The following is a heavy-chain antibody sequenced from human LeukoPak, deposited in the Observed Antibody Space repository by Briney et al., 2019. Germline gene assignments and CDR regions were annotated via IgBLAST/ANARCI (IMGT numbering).Heavy chain of an antibody. CDR3: ARAGCSGGSCYPSSHYYYYGMDV. J-gene: IGHJ6*02. V-gene: IGHV1-69*04. Sequence: SVKVSCKASGGTFSSYAISWVRQAPGQGLEWMGRIIPILGIANYARKFQGRVTITGDKSTSTAYMELSSLRSEDTAVYYCARAGCSGGSCYPSSHYYYYGMDVWGQGTTVTVSS. CDR1: GGTFSSYA. CDR2: IIPILGIA. D-gene: IGHD2-15*01.